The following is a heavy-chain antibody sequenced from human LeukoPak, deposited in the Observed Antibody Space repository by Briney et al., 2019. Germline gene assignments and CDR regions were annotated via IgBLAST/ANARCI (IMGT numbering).Heavy chain of an antibody. J-gene: IGHJ4*02. CDR1: GFTFSSYG. CDR2: IWYDGSNK. D-gene: IGHD6-19*01. Sequence: GRSLRLSCAASGFTFSSYGMHWVRQAPGKRLEWVSVIWYDGSNKYYADSVKGRFTISRDNSKNTLYLQMNSLRAEDTAVYYCAKDSLDSSGRYYFDYWGQGTLVTVSS. CDR3: AKDSLDSSGRYYFDY. V-gene: IGHV3-33*06.